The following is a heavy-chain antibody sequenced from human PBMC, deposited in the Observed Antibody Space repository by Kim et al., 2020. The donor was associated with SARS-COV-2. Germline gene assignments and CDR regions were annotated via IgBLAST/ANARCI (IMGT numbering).Heavy chain of an antibody. CDR3: ARGRHGVWGRKSYFDY. V-gene: IGHV4-34*01. CDR1: GGSFSGYY. D-gene: IGHD7-27*01. CDR2: INHSRST. J-gene: IGHJ4*02. Sequence: SETLSLTCAVYGGSFSGYYWSWIRQPPGKGLEWIGEINHSRSTNYNPSLKSRVTISVDTSKNQFSLKLSSVTAADTAVYYCARGRHGVWGRKSYFDYWGQGTLVTVSS.